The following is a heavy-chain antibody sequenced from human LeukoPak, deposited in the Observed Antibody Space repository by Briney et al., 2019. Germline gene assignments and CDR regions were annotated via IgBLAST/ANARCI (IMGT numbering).Heavy chain of an antibody. CDR1: GGSISSYY. V-gene: IGHV4-59*01. Sequence: SSETLSLTCTVSGGSISSYYWSWIRQPPGKGLEWIGYIYYSGSTNYNPSLTSRVPISVDTSKNQFSLKLSSVTAADTAVYYCARGIDSGYDLYGFDYWGQGTLVTVSS. D-gene: IGHD5-12*01. CDR3: ARGIDSGYDLYGFDY. J-gene: IGHJ4*02. CDR2: IYYSGST.